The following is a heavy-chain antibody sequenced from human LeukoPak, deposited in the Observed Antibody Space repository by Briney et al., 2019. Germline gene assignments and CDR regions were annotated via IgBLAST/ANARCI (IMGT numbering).Heavy chain of an antibody. Sequence: SETLSLTCTVSGGSISSYYWSWIRRPPGRGLEWIGHIYSSGSTNYNPSLKSRVTISLDTSKNQFSLKLSAVTAADTAVYYCASRAATGYGTAYFDSWGQGTLVTVSS. CDR1: GGSISSYY. V-gene: IGHV4-4*09. D-gene: IGHD6-13*01. CDR3: ASRAATGYGTAYFDS. CDR2: IYSSGST. J-gene: IGHJ4*02.